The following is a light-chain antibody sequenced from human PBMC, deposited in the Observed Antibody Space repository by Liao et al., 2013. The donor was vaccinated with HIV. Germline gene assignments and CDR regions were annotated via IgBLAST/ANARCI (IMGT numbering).Light chain of an antibody. CDR3: QAWDSSTGVV. Sequence: SYELTQPPSVSVAAGKTARLTCGGDDIRGKSVHWYQQQPGQAPVLVIFQDNKRPSGIPERFSGSNSGNTATLAISGTQAMDEADYYCQAWDSSTGVVFGGGTKLTVL. J-gene: IGLJ2*01. CDR2: QDN. V-gene: IGLV3-1*01. CDR1: DIRGKS.